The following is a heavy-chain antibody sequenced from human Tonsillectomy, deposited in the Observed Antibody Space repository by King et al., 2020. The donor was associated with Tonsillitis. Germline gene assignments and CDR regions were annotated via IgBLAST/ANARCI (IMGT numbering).Heavy chain of an antibody. V-gene: IGHV2-5*01. CDR2: IYWNDDK. Sequence: ITLKESGPTLVKPTQTLTLTCTFSGFSLSTSGVGVGWIRQPPGKALEWLALIYWNDDKRYSPSLKSRLTITKETAKNQVALTMTNMDPVDTATYYCAHIQNYIYQHYYGMDVWGQGTTVTVSS. D-gene: IGHD1-7*01. CDR1: GFSLSTSGVG. CDR3: AHIQNYIYQHYYGMDV. J-gene: IGHJ6*02.